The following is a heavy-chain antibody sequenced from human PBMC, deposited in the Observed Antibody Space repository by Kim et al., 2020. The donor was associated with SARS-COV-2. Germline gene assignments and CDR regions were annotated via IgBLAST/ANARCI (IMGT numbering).Heavy chain of an antibody. J-gene: IGHJ4*02. Sequence: SETLSLTCTVSGDSISTTDSYWAWIRQSPGKGLEWIGSVYYSGSAYYSPSLKSRVTISVDTSKNQFSLQLTSVTAADTAVYYCARQITSRTYWGQGTLVT. CDR3: ARQITSRTY. CDR2: VYYSGSA. V-gene: IGHV4-39*01. CDR1: GDSISTTDSY. D-gene: IGHD3-10*01.